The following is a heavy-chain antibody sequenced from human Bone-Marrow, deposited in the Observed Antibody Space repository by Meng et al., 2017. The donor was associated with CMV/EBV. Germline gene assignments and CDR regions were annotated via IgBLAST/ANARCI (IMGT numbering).Heavy chain of an antibody. Sequence: ITFSSDDMSWVRQAAGKGLEWVSTIGGSGISTWYADSVKGRFTVSRDNSKNTLYLQMNSLRAEDTATYYCAKGRGCSGGRCYWHFDLWGRGTLVTVSS. CDR1: ITFSSDD. D-gene: IGHD2-15*01. V-gene: IGHV3-23*01. CDR2: IGGSGIST. CDR3: AKGRGCSGGRCYWHFDL. J-gene: IGHJ2*01.